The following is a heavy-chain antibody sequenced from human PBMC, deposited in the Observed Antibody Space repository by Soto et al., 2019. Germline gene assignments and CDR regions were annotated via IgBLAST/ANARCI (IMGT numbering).Heavy chain of an antibody. J-gene: IGHJ4*02. CDR3: ARDPAPPHYYDSSGYFDY. V-gene: IGHV3-33*01. Sequence: QVQLVESGGGVVQPGRSLRLSCAASGFTFSSYGMHWVRQAPGKGLEWVAVIWNDGSNKYYADSVKGRFTISRDNSKNTLYLQMNSLRAEDTAVYYCARDPAPPHYYDSSGYFDYWGQGTLVTVSS. CDR1: GFTFSSYG. CDR2: IWNDGSNK. D-gene: IGHD3-22*01.